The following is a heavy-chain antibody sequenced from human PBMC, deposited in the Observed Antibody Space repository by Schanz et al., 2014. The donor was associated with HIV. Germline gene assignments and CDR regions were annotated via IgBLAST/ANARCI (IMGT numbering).Heavy chain of an antibody. CDR1: GFTFSTYA. V-gene: IGHV3-23*01. J-gene: IGHJ4*02. Sequence: EVQLLESGGGLVQPGGSLRLSCAASGFTFSTYAIHWVRQAPGKGLEWASAISGSGGSTYYADSVRGRFTISRDNSLHMLYLEMKSLRAEDTAVYYCAKDPGILPRTYFDSWGQGTPVTVSS. D-gene: IGHD2-2*02. CDR2: ISGSGGST. CDR3: AKDPGILPRTYFDS.